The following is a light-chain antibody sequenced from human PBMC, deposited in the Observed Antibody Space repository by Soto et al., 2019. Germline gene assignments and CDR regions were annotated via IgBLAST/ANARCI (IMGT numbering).Light chain of an antibody. Sequence: DIVMTQSPDSLAVSLGERATINCKSSQSVFSSSAKRDYLAWFQQKAGQAPKTLIYDTSTREPGVPGRFSGSGSGTEFTLTSTNLQAEDLATYYGQQYLSSPLTFGQGTKVEIK. CDR1: QSVFSSSAKRDY. CDR2: DTS. V-gene: IGKV4-1*01. J-gene: IGKJ2*01. CDR3: QQYLSSPLT.